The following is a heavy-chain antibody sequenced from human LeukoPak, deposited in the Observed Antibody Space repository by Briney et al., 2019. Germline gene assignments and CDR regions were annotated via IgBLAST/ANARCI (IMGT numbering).Heavy chain of an antibody. V-gene: IGHV1-2*02. D-gene: IGHD6-13*01. Sequence: ASVKVSCKASGYTFTGYYMHWVRQSPGQRLECMGWINPNSGGTNYAQKFQERVTMTTDTYISTAYMEVSRLRSDDTAVYYCARVRIGQQLDKYYYYAMDVWGQGTRVTVSS. CDR2: INPNSGGT. J-gene: IGHJ6*02. CDR3: ARVRIGQQLDKYYYYAMDV. CDR1: GYTFTGYY.